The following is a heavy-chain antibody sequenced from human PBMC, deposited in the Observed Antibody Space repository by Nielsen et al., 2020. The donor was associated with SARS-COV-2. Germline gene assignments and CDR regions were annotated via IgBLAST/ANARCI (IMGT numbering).Heavy chain of an antibody. D-gene: IGHD2-2*02. V-gene: IGHV3-21*01. Sequence: GGSLRLSCAASGFTSSSYSMNWVRQAPGKGLEWVSSISSSSSYIYYADSVKGRFTISRDNAKNSLYLQMNSLRAEDTAVYYCARDEGVVVPAAIRDWGQGTLVTVSS. CDR1: GFTSSSYS. J-gene: IGHJ4*02. CDR3: ARDEGVVVPAAIRD. CDR2: ISSSSSYI.